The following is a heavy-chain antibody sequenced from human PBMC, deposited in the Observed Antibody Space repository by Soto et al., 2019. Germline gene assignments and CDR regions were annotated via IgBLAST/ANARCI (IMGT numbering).Heavy chain of an antibody. V-gene: IGHV5-51*01. CDR1: GYSFTSYW. Sequence: PGESLKISCKGSGYSFTSYWISWVRQMPGKGLEWMGIIYPGDSDTRYSPSFQGQVTISADKSISTAYLQWSSLKASDTAMYYCARTSAGGKYYYGMDVWGQGTTVTVSS. D-gene: IGHD6-13*01. J-gene: IGHJ6*02. CDR3: ARTSAGGKYYYGMDV. CDR2: IYPGDSDT.